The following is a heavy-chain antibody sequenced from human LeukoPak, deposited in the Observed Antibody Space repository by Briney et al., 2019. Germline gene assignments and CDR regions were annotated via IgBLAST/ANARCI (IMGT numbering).Heavy chain of an antibody. CDR2: IHYSGSS. V-gene: IGHV4-59*03. D-gene: IGHD6-13*01. CDR3: ALAPNSSWFDF. CDR1: GDSTSNFH. Sequence: SETLSLTCTVSGDSTSNFHWNWIRQSPGKGLEWIGNIHYSGSSVYNPSLKSRGTISIVTSRRQFLLKLNSVTAAGTAVYFCALAPNSSWFDFWGPGTLVTVSS. J-gene: IGHJ4*02.